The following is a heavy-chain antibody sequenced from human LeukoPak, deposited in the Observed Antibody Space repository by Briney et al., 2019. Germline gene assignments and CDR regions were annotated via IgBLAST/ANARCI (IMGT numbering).Heavy chain of an antibody. Sequence: SGPTLVKSTQTLTLTCTFSVFSLSTSGMRVSWIRQPPGKALGKLACTDWDDDKYYSTSLTTRLTISKDTSRIRVGLTMPYMYPVDTATYFCARIRFTGYDFDYCGQGTLCTV. CDR1: VFSLSTSGMR. V-gene: IGHV2-70*04. CDR2: TDWDDDK. D-gene: IGHD1-1*01. J-gene: IGHJ4*02. CDR3: ARIRFTGYDFDY.